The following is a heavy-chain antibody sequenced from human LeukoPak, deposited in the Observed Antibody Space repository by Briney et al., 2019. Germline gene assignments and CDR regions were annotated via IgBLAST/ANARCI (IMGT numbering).Heavy chain of an antibody. CDR2: INGDGSST. J-gene: IGHJ6*02. CDR3: ARDKAYGMDV. V-gene: IGHV3-74*01. CDR1: GFTFSPYW. Sequence: QPGGSLRLSCAASGFTFSPYWMHWVRQAPGKGLVWVSRINGDGSSTTYADSVKGRFTISRDNDKNTLYLQMNSLRAEDTAVYYCARDKAYGMDVWGQGTTVTVSS.